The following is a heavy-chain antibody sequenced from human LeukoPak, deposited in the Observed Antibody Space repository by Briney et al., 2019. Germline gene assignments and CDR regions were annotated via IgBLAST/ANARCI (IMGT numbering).Heavy chain of an antibody. D-gene: IGHD1-1*01. J-gene: IGHJ3*02. CDR2: ISAHNGNT. CDR1: GYTFTTYG. V-gene: IGHV1-18*01. CDR3: ARDPSLGLYTGGMEAFDI. Sequence: GASVKVSCKASGYTFTTYGISWVRQAPGQGLEWMGWISAHNGNTNYAQKVQDRVSMTTDTSTSTAFMGLRSLRSDDTAIYYCARDPSLGLYTGGMEAFDIWGRGTMVTVSS.